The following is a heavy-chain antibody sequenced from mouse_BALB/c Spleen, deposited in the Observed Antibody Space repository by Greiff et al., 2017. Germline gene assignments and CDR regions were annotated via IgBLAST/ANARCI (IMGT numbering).Heavy chain of an antibody. CDR2: ISYDGSN. D-gene: IGHD1-2*01. CDR3: ARARIGKFITTANVYFDY. CDR1: GYSITSGYF. Sequence: VQLKQSGPGLVKPSQSLSLTCSVTGYSITSGYFWNWIRQFPGNQLEWMGDISYDGSNNYNPSLKNRIAITRDTSKNHFFLKLNSVTTEDTATYYCARARIGKFITTANVYFDYWGQGTTLTVSS. V-gene: IGHV3-6*02. J-gene: IGHJ2*01.